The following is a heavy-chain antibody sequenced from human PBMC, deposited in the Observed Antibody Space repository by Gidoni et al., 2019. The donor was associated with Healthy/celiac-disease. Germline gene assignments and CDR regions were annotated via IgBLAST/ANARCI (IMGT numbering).Heavy chain of an antibody. CDR1: GFTFSSYA. CDR3: ARARESGAKDY. Sequence: GFTFSSYAMHWVRQAPGKGLEWVAVISYDGSNKYYADSVKGRFTISRDNSKNTLYLQMNSLRAEDTAVYYCARARESGAKDYWGQGTLVTVSS. V-gene: IGHV3-30-3*01. CDR2: ISYDGSNK. D-gene: IGHD3-10*01. J-gene: IGHJ4*02.